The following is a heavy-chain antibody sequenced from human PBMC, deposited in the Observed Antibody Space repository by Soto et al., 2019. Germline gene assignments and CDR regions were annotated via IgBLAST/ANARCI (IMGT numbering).Heavy chain of an antibody. CDR1: GFTFSSYW. Sequence: GGSLRLSCAASGFTFSSYWMHWVRQAPGKGLVWVSRINSDGSSTSYADSVKGRFTISRDNAKNTLYLQMNSLRAEDTAVYYCARGGIAAAVSYYYYGMDVWGQGTTVTVSS. D-gene: IGHD6-13*01. CDR2: INSDGSST. V-gene: IGHV3-74*01. CDR3: ARGGIAAAVSYYYYGMDV. J-gene: IGHJ6*02.